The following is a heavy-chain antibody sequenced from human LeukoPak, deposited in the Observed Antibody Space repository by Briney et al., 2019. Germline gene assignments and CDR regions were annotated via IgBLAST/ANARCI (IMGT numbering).Heavy chain of an antibody. V-gene: IGHV3-53*01. CDR1: GFTVSSNY. J-gene: IGHJ4*02. CDR2: IYSGGTT. CDR3: ARGGYSSSWYHFDY. D-gene: IGHD6-13*01. Sequence: QAGGSLRLSCAASGFTVSSNYMSWVRQAPGKGLEWVSVIYSGGTTNYADSVKGRFTISRDNSKNTLFLQMNSLRAEDTAVYYCARGGYSSSWYHFDYWSQGTLVTVSS.